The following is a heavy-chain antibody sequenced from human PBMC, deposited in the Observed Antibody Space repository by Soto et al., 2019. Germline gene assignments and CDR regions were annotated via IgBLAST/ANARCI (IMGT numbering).Heavy chain of an antibody. CDR3: ARVATVTTSWYFDL. CDR2: IYSGGST. D-gene: IGHD4-17*01. Sequence: EVQLVESGGGLVQPGGSLRLSCAASGFTVSSNYMSWVRQAPGKGLEWVSVIYSGGSTYYADSVKGRFTISRHNSKNTLYLQMNSLRAEDTAVYYCARVATVTTSWYFDLWGRGILVTVSS. V-gene: IGHV3-53*04. CDR1: GFTVSSNY. J-gene: IGHJ2*01.